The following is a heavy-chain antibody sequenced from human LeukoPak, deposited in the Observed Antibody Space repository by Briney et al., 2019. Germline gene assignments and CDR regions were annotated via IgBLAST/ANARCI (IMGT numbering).Heavy chain of an antibody. V-gene: IGHV3-48*02. D-gene: IGHD3-16*01. J-gene: IGHJ3*02. CDR1: GFTFSSYS. Sequence: PGGSLRLSCAASGFTFSSYSMNWVRQAPGKGLEWVSYISGSAYSIYYADSVRGRFTISRDNAKNSLYLQLNSLRDEDTAVYYCARDYAYAFDIWGQGTMVTVSS. CDR3: ARDYAYAFDI. CDR2: ISGSAYSI.